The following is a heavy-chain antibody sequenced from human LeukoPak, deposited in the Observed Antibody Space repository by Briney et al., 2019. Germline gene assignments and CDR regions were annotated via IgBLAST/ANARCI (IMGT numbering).Heavy chain of an antibody. J-gene: IGHJ3*02. CDR2: VRFDGSDK. CDR1: GFTFRSHD. D-gene: IGHD2-8*01. V-gene: IGHV3-30*02. CDR3: AKSLYPDAFDI. Sequence: VGSLRLSCEASGFTFRSHDMHWVRQAPGKGLEWVTVVRFDGSDKKYADSVKGRFTISRDNSKNTLSLQMISLRAEDTAVYYCAKSLYPDAFDIWGPGTMVTVS.